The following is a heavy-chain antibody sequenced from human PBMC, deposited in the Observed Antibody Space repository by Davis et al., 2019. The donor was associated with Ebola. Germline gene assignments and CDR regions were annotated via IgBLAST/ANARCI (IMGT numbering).Heavy chain of an antibody. CDR1: GFTFGDYA. CDR3: TREEGGATNY. D-gene: IGHD1-26*01. CDR2: TRSKAYGGTT. V-gene: IGHV3-49*04. Sequence: PGGSLRLSCTAPGFTFGDYAMSWVRQAPGKGGEWVGFTRSKAYGGTTEYAASVKGRFTISRDDSKSIAYLQMNSLKTEDTAVYYCTREEGGATNYWGQGTLVTVSS. J-gene: IGHJ4*02.